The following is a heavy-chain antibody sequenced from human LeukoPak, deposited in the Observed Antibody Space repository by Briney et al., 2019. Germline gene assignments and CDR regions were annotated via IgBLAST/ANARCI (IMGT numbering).Heavy chain of an antibody. CDR1: GYSFTSYW. D-gene: IGHD6-13*01. CDR2: IYPGDSDT. CDR3: ARPRIAAAGTPYFDY. Sequence: GESLKISCKGSGYSFTSYWIGWVRQMPGKGLEWMGIIYPGDSDTRYSPSFQGQVTTSADKSISTAYLQWSSLKASDTAMYYCARPRIAAAGTPYFDYWGQGTLVTVSS. J-gene: IGHJ4*02. V-gene: IGHV5-51*01.